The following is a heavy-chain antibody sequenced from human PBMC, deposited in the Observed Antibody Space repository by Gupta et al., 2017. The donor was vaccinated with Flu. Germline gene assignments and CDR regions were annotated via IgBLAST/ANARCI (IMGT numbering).Heavy chain of an antibody. CDR2: VNHSGST. J-gene: IGHJ4*02. CDR1: GGSFSEYC. Sequence: QVLLQQWGAGLLRPSETLSLTCGAYGGSFSEYCWSWIRQPPGKGLEWIGEVNHSGSTNYNPSLRSRVTISVDTSRNQFSLRLNSVTAADTAVYYCARDLLPYSSGWYGGYWGRGMLVTVSS. CDR3: ARDLLPYSSGWYGGY. V-gene: IGHV4-34*02. D-gene: IGHD6-19*01.